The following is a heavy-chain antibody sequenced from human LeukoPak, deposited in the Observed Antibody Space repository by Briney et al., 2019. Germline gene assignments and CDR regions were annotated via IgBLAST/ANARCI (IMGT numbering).Heavy chain of an antibody. CDR3: AKGGSSSSPYYYYYMDV. CDR2: ISGSGGST. Sequence: GGSLRLSCAASGFTFSSYAMSWVRQAPGKGLEWVSAISGSGGSTYYADSVKGRFTISRDNSKNTLYLQMNSLRAEDTAVYYCAKGGSSSSPYYYYYMDVWGKGTMVTVSS. CDR1: GFTFSSYA. D-gene: IGHD6-6*01. V-gene: IGHV3-23*01. J-gene: IGHJ6*03.